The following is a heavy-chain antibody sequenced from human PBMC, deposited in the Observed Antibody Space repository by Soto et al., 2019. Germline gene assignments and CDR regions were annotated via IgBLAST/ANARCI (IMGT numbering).Heavy chain of an antibody. CDR2: ISGSGGST. Sequence: GGSLRLSCAASGFTFSSYAMSWVRQAPGKGLEWVSAISGSGGSTYYADSVKGRFTISRDNSKNTLYLQMNSLRAEDTAVYYCAKSRVLLWFGEYPLYYYGMDVWGQGTTVTVSS. D-gene: IGHD3-10*01. V-gene: IGHV3-23*01. CDR1: GFTFSSYA. CDR3: AKSRVLLWFGEYPLYYYGMDV. J-gene: IGHJ6*02.